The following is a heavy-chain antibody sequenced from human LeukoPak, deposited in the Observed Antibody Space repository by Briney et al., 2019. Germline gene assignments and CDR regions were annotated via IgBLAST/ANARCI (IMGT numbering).Heavy chain of an antibody. CDR2: IYYSGST. J-gene: IGHJ6*02. D-gene: IGHD1-26*01. V-gene: IGHV4-59*01. CDR1: GGSISSYY. Sequence: PSETLSLTCTVSGGSISSYYWSWIRQPPGKGLEWIRYIYYSGSTNYNPSLKSRVTISVDTSKNQFSLKLSSVTAADTAVYYCARGHSGSHPEDYYYYYGMDVWGQGTTVTVSS. CDR3: ARGHSGSHPEDYYYYYGMDV.